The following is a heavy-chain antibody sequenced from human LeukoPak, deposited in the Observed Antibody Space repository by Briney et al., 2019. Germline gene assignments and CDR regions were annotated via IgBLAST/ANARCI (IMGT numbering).Heavy chain of an antibody. CDR2: MNPNSGNT. D-gene: IGHD3-10*01. CDR1: GYTFTSYD. J-gene: IGHJ5*02. V-gene: IGHV1-8*01. Sequence: APVKVSCKASGYTFTSYDINWVRQATGQGLEWMGWMNPNSGNTGYAQKFQGRVTMTRNTSISTAYMELSSLRSEDTAVYYCARGDYYGSGSYLLFDPWGQGTLVTVSS. CDR3: ARGDYYGSGSYLLFDP.